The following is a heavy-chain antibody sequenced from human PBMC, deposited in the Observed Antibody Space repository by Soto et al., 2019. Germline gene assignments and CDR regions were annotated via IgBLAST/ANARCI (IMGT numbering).Heavy chain of an antibody. J-gene: IGHJ4*02. CDR2: ISYDGNNK. D-gene: IGHD1-1*01. V-gene: IGHV3-30*18. CDR1: GFTFSTYD. CDR3: AKSVYNWNDAFFDY. Sequence: QVQLVESGGGVVQPGRSLRLSCAASGFTFSTYDMHWVRKAPGKGLEWVAVISYDGNNKYYADSVKGRFTISRDSSENTLYLQMNSLRSEDPAVYYCAKSVYNWNDAFFDYWGQLILFTVSS.